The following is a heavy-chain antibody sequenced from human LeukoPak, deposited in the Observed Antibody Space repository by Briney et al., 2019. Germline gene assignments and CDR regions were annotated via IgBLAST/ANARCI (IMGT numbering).Heavy chain of an antibody. J-gene: IGHJ4*02. CDR2: IRYDGNYK. V-gene: IGHV3-30*02. Sequence: PGGSLRLSCAASGFTFTNYGMHWLRQAPGKGLEWVAFIRYDGNYKFFADSVKGRFAISRDNSNSTVFLQMNSLRAEDTAVYYCAKDHRGYCSGRNCYPHYWGQGTLVTVSS. CDR1: GFTFTNYG. CDR3: AKDHRGYCSGRNCYPHY. D-gene: IGHD2-15*01.